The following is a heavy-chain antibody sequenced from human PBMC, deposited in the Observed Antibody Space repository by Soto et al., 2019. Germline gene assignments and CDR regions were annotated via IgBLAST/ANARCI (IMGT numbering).Heavy chain of an antibody. CDR2: INHSGST. CDR3: ACIFSGGYGYGFYYYGMDV. V-gene: IGHV4-34*01. CDR1: GGSFSGYY. Sequence: PSETLSLTCAVYGGSFSGYYWTWIRQPPGTGLEWIGEINHSGSTNYNPSLKSRVTISVDTSKNQFSLKLTSVTAADTAVYYCACIFSGGYGYGFYYYGMDVWGQGTTVTVSS. D-gene: IGHD5-18*01. J-gene: IGHJ6*02.